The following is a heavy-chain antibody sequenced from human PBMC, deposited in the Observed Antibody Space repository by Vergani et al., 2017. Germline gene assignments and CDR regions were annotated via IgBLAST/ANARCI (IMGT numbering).Heavy chain of an antibody. CDR2: IGYDGRIK. CDR1: GFSFNTYG. Sequence: VQLVESGGGLVKPGGSLRLYCATSGFSFNTYGAHWVRQAPGKGLEGVAFIGYDGRIKYIVDSLKGRFTISRATSKKTLSLQMRSLRADDTAVYYCSKDGRENSDYGYFDYWGQGTLVTVSS. V-gene: IGHV3-30*02. D-gene: IGHD4-17*01. CDR3: SKDGRENSDYGYFDY. J-gene: IGHJ4*02.